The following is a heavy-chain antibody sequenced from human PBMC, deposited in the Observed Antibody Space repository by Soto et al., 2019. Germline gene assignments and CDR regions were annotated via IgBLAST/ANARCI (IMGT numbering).Heavy chain of an antibody. D-gene: IGHD4-17*01. Sequence: EVQLLESGGGLVQPGGSLRLSCAASGFTFSSYAMSWVRQAPGKGLEWVSAISGSGGSAYYADSVKGRFTISRDNSKNTLYLQMNSLRAEDTAVYYCASPDLYGGKNYFDYWGQGTLVTVSS. CDR1: GFTFSSYA. CDR3: ASPDLYGGKNYFDY. V-gene: IGHV3-23*01. J-gene: IGHJ4*02. CDR2: ISGSGGSA.